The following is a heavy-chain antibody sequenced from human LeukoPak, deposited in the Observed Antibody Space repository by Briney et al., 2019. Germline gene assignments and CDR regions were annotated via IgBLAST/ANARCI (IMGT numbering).Heavy chain of an antibody. V-gene: IGHV1-69*06. D-gene: IGHD1-7*01. CDR2: IIPFFGAA. Sequence: SVKVSCKASGGSFSSYAISWVRQAPGQGLEWMRGIIPFFGAANYAQKFQGRVTITADKSTRTAYMEVSSLRSEDTAVYYCARVINGLELRSYYYMDVWGKGTTVTVSS. CDR1: GGSFSSYA. J-gene: IGHJ6*03. CDR3: ARVINGLELRSYYYMDV.